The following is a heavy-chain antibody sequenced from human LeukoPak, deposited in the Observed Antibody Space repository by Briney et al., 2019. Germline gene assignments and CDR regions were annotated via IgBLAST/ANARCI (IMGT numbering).Heavy chain of an antibody. CDR3: ARVAEVLRFLEWPYYFDY. J-gene: IGHJ4*02. CDR1: GYTFTSYA. D-gene: IGHD3-3*01. V-gene: IGHV1-3*01. CDR2: INAGNGNT. Sequence: ASVKVSCKASGYTFTSYAMHWVRPAPGQRLEWMGWINAGNGNTKYSQKFQGRVTITRDTSASTAYMELSSLRSEDTAVYYCARVAEVLRFLEWPYYFDYWGQGTLVTVSS.